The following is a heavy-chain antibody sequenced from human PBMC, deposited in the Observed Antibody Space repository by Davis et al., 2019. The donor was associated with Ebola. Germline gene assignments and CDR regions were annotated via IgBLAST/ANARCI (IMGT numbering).Heavy chain of an antibody. CDR2: ISGSGGST. D-gene: IGHD3-10*01. J-gene: IGHJ4*02. CDR3: ARGGALWFGELLGNYFDY. CDR1: GFTFSSYA. Sequence: GESLKISCAASGFTFSSYAMSWVRQAPGKGLEWVSAISGSGGSTYYADSVKGRFTISRDNSKNTLYLQMNSLRAEDMAVYYCARGGALWFGELLGNYFDYWGQGTTVTVSS. V-gene: IGHV3-23*01.